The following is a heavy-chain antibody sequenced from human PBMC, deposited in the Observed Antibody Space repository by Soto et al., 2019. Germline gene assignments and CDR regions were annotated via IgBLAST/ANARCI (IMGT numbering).Heavy chain of an antibody. CDR3: ATTLYYDILTGAFDY. D-gene: IGHD3-9*01. CDR2: ISSSSSTI. CDR1: GFTFSSYS. Sequence: GGSLRLSCAASGFTFSSYSMNWVRQAPGKGLEWVSYISSSSSTIYYADSVKGRFTISRDNAKNSLYLQMNSLRDEDTAVYYCATTLYYDILTGAFDYWGQGTLVTVSS. J-gene: IGHJ4*02. V-gene: IGHV3-48*02.